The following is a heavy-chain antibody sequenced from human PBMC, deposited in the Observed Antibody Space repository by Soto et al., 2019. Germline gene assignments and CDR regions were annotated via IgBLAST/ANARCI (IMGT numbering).Heavy chain of an antibody. Sequence: SETLSLTCDVYGGSFSGYSWTWIRQPPGKGLEWIGEINHIGSTSYNPSLKSRVTISVDTSKNQFSLELTSVTAADTAMYYCARGPRYYDSSGYYYFAMDVWGQGTTVTVSS. CDR3: ARGPRYYDSSGYYYFAMDV. CDR1: GGSFSGYS. V-gene: IGHV4-34*01. CDR2: INHIGST. D-gene: IGHD3-22*01. J-gene: IGHJ6*02.